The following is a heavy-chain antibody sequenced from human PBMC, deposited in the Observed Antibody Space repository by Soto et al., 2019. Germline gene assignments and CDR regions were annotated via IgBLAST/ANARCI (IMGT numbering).Heavy chain of an antibody. J-gene: IGHJ4*02. CDR3: AKALSGDGWSKTDY. CDR1: GFTFSSHA. CDR2: IKVRGGNT. Sequence: EVQLLESGGGLVQPGGSLRLSCAASGFTFSSHAMNWVRQAPRKGLEWVSTIKVRGGNTYYADSVRGRFTISRDNSKNTLYLQMNSLRVEDAAVYYCAKALSGDGWSKTDYWGQGTLVTVSS. V-gene: IGHV3-23*01. D-gene: IGHD6-19*01.